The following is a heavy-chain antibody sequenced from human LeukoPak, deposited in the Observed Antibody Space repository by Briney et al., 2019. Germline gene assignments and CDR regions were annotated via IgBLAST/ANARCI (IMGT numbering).Heavy chain of an antibody. D-gene: IGHD2-15*01. V-gene: IGHV1-69*02. CDR3: ARGYCSGGSCHSLDY. Sequence: SMKVSCKASGGTFSSYTISWVRQAPGQGLEWMGRIIPTLAIANYAQKFQGRVTITADKSTSTAYMELSSLRSEDTAVYYCARGYCSGGSCHSLDYWGQGTLVTVSS. J-gene: IGHJ4*02. CDR2: IIPTLAIA. CDR1: GGTFSSYT.